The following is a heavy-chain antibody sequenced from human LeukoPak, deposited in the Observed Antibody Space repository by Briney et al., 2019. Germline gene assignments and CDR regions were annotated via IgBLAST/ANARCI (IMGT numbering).Heavy chain of an antibody. CDR2: INSSGCST. Sequence: ASVKVSCKASGYTFTSYYMHWVRQAPGQGLEWMGIINSSGCSTSYAQKFQGRVTMTRDTSTSTVYMELSSLRSEDTAVYYCARAGVITSGFDYWGQGTLVTVSS. V-gene: IGHV1-46*01. D-gene: IGHD3-22*01. CDR3: ARAGVITSGFDY. CDR1: GYTFTSYY. J-gene: IGHJ4*02.